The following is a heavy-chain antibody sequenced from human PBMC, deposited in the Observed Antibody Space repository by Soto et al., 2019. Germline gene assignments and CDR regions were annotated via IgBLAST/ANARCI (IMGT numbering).Heavy chain of an antibody. CDR2: ISAGGDST. Sequence: EVKVLESGGGLVQPGGSLRLSCATSGFTFSLYPMNWVRQAPGKGLEWVSGISAGGDSTYYADSVKGGFTIFRDNSKNSVYLQMNSLRVEDTAVYYCARRVWGQGTLVTVSS. J-gene: IGHJ4*02. V-gene: IGHV3-23*01. CDR1: GFTFSLYP. CDR3: ARRV.